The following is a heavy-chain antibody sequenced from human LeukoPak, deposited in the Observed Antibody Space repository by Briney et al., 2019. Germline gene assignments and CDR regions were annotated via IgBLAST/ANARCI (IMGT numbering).Heavy chain of an antibody. CDR1: GFTFSSYW. Sequence: GGSLRLSCAASGFTFSSYWMSWVRQAPGKGLEWVASIKQDGSEKYYVDSVKGRFTISRDNAKNSLYLQMNSLRAEDTAVYYCARWQLDRYYYYYIDVWGKGTTVTVSS. J-gene: IGHJ6*03. CDR2: IKQDGSEK. D-gene: IGHD1-1*01. V-gene: IGHV3-7*01. CDR3: ARWQLDRYYYYYIDV.